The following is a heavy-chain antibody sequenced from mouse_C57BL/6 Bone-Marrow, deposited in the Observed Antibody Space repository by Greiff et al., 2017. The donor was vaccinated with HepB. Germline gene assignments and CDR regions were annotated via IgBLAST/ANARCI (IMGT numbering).Heavy chain of an antibody. D-gene: IGHD2-1*01. J-gene: IGHJ4*01. V-gene: IGHV14-2*01. Sequence: VQLQQSGAELVKPGASVKLSCTASGFNIKDYYMHWVKQRTEQGLEWIGRIDPEEGETKYAPKFKGKATITADKSSNTAYLQLSSLTSEDTAVYYGATYGNLYYYDMDYGGQGNAVTVSS. CDR3: ATYGNLYYYDMDY. CDR1: GFNIKDYY. CDR2: IDPEEGET.